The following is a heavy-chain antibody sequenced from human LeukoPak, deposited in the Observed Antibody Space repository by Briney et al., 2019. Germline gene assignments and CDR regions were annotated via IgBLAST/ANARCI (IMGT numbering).Heavy chain of an antibody. Sequence: QTGGSLRLSCAASGFTFSSYAMHWVRQAPGKGLEWVAVISYDGSNKYYADSVKGRFTISRDNSKNTLYLQMNSLRAEDTAVYYCAKDPRGRYSNGYSFDYWGQGTLVTVSS. D-gene: IGHD5-18*01. CDR2: ISYDGSNK. CDR1: GFTFSSYA. CDR3: AKDPRGRYSNGYSFDY. V-gene: IGHV3-30-3*01. J-gene: IGHJ4*02.